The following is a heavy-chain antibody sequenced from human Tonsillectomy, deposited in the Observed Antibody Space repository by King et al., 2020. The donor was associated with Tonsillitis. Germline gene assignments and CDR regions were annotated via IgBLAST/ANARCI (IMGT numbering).Heavy chain of an antibody. CDR2: ISISSSYI. CDR1: GFTFTSYT. Sequence: QLVQSGGGLVKPGGSLRLSCEASGFTFTSYTMNWVRQAPGKGLEWVSSISISSSYIYYADSVKGRFTISRDNAKNSLYLQMNSLRAEDTAVYYCARDVSYYDGSSYVYAMDVWGQGTTVTVSS. CDR3: ARDVSYYDGSSYVYAMDV. J-gene: IGHJ6*02. D-gene: IGHD3-22*01. V-gene: IGHV3-21*01.